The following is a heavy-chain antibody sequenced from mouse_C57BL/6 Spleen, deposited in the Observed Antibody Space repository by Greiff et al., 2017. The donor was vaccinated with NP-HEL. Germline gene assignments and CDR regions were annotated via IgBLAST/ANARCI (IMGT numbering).Heavy chain of an antibody. J-gene: IGHJ1*03. V-gene: IGHV8-8*01. Sequence: QVTLKESGPGILQPSQTLSLTCSFSGFSLSTFGMGVGWIRQPSGKGLEWLAHIWWDDDKYYNPALKSRLTISKDTSKNQVFLKIANVDTADTATYYCARIPTTVVALDWYFDVWGTGTTVTVSS. CDR3: ARIPTTVVALDWYFDV. CDR1: GFSLSTFGMG. CDR2: IWWDDDK. D-gene: IGHD1-1*01.